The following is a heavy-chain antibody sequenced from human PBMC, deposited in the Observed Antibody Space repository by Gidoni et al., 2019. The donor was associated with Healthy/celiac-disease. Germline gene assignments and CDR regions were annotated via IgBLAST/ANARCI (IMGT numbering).Heavy chain of an antibody. Sequence: EVQLVESGGGLVKPGGSLRLSCAASGFTFSNAWMSWVRQAPGKGLEWVGRIKSKTDGGTTDYAAPVKGRFTISRDDSKNTLYLQMNSLKTEDTAVYYCTTVLSYYDFWSGYYTGLWGQGTLVTVSS. CDR1: GFTFSNAW. J-gene: IGHJ4*02. CDR3: TTVLSYYDFWSGYYTGL. V-gene: IGHV3-15*01. D-gene: IGHD3-3*01. CDR2: IKSKTDGGTT.